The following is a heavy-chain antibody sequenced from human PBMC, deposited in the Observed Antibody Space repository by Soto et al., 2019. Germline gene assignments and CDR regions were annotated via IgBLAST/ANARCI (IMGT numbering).Heavy chain of an antibody. CDR2: ISAYNGNT. Sequence: QVQLVQSGAEVKKPGASVKVSCKASGYTFTSYGISWVRQAPGQGLEWMGWISAYNGNTNYAHKLQGRVTMTTDTSTSTAYMELRRLRSDDTAVYYCARYSYYDSSGYYFRRYYFDYWGQGTLVTVSS. J-gene: IGHJ4*02. V-gene: IGHV1-18*01. D-gene: IGHD3-22*01. CDR1: GYTFTSYG. CDR3: ARYSYYDSSGYYFRRYYFDY.